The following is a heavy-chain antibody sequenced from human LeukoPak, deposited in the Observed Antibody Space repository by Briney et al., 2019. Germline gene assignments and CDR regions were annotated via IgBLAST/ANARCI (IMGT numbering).Heavy chain of an antibody. Sequence: SVKVSCKASGGTFSSYAISWVRQAPGQGLEWMGGIIPIFGTANYAQKFQGRVTITADESTSTAYMELSSLRSEDTAVYYCARALERFLEWLLPPYGMDVWGQGTTVTVSS. J-gene: IGHJ6*02. CDR3: ARALERFLEWLLPPYGMDV. CDR1: GGTFSSYA. V-gene: IGHV1-69*13. CDR2: IIPIFGTA. D-gene: IGHD3-3*01.